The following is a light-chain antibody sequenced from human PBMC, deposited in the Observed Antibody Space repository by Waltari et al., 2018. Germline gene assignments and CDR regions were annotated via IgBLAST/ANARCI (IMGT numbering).Light chain of an antibody. CDR2: AAS. Sequence: DIQMTQSPSSLSASVGDRVTITCRASQSISSYLNWYQQKPGKAPKLLIYAASSLQSGVPSRFSSSVTETDITLTISSLQPEDFATYHCQQSYSTPYTFGQGTKLEIQ. V-gene: IGKV1-39*01. J-gene: IGKJ2*01. CDR1: QSISSY. CDR3: QQSYSTPYT.